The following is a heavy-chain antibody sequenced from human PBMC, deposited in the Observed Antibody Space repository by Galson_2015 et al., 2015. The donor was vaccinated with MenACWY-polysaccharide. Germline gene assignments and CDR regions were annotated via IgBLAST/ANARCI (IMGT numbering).Heavy chain of an antibody. CDR1: GGSISSYY. V-gene: IGHV4-59*08. CDR3: ARLGDRGGMDV. D-gene: IGHD2-21*02. J-gene: IGHJ6*02. Sequence: ETLSLTCTVSGGSISSYYWSWIRPPPARGLEWIGYIYYSGSTNYNPSLKSRVTISVDTSKNQLSLKLSSVTAADTAVYYCARLGDRGGMDVWGQGTTVTVSS. CDR2: IYYSGST.